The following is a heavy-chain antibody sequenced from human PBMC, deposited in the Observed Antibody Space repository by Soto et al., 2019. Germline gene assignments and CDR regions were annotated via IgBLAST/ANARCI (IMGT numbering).Heavy chain of an antibody. CDR2: ISANNVNT. J-gene: IGHJ3*02. CDR3: ARRVGVAPDYDAYDI. CDR1: GFTFIIYG. D-gene: IGHD2-15*01. V-gene: IGHV1-18*01. Sequence: QVHLVQSGAEVKKPGASVKVSCKASGFTFIIYGITWVRQAPGQGLEWMGWISANNVNTHYAQKFQGRVTMTTDTSTNTAYMELRSLRSDDTAVYYCARRVGVAPDYDAYDIWGQGTMVTVSS.